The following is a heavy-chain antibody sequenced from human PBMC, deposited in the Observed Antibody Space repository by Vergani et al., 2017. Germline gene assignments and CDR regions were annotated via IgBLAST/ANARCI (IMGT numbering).Heavy chain of an antibody. J-gene: IGHJ3*01. Sequence: EKQLVQSGSETKKPGESLKISCQAFGYIFSNFWIGWVRQRPGRGLEWMGIIYPGDSEVKSNPTFRGQVIFSVDTSVNTAYLQWRSLQASDTATYFCASGGHGSENGGALQLWGQGTNIIVSS. V-gene: IGHV5-51*01. CDR3: ASGGHGSENGGALQL. CDR2: IYPGDSEV. D-gene: IGHD3-10*01. CDR1: GYIFSNFW.